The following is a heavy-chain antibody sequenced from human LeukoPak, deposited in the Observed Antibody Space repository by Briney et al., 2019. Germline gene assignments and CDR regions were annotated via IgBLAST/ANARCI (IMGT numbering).Heavy chain of an antibody. CDR2: ISSRSRDV. J-gene: IGHJ3*02. CDR1: GFIFSSYN. CDR3: ASFGSGSNLDAFDI. Sequence: PGGSLRLSCAASGFIFSSYNMNWVRQAPGKGLEWVSSISSRSRDVYYADSVKGRFTISRDNAKNSLYLQMNSLRDEDTAVYYCASFGSGSNLDAFDIWGQGTMVTVST. D-gene: IGHD3-10*01. V-gene: IGHV3-21*01.